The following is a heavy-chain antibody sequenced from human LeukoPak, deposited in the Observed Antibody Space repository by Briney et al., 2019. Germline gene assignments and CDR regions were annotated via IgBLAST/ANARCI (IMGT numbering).Heavy chain of an antibody. CDR2: ISSSSSYI. CDR1: GFTFSSYS. V-gene: IGHV3-21*01. Sequence: GGSLRLSCAASGFTFSSYSMNWVRQAPGKGLEWVSSISSSSSYIYYADSVKGRFTISRDNAKNSLYLQMNSLRAEDTAVYYCARDHCSSTSCYTTYNWFDPWGRGTLVAVSS. CDR3: ARDHCSSTSCYTTYNWFDP. D-gene: IGHD2-2*02. J-gene: IGHJ5*02.